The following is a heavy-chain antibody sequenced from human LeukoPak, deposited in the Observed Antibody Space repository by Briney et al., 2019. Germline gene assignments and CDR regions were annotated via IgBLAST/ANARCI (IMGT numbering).Heavy chain of an antibody. J-gene: IGHJ4*02. Sequence: GGSLRLSCAASGFTFSSYAMSWVRQAPGKGLEWVSGISAGGSSTYYADSVKGRFTISRDNSENTLYLQMSSLRAEDTAVYYCAKDRDGGVTTRAKGFDYWGQGTLVTVSS. CDR1: GFTFSSYA. CDR3: AKDRDGGVTTRAKGFDY. V-gene: IGHV3-23*01. CDR2: ISAGGSST. D-gene: IGHD4-11*01.